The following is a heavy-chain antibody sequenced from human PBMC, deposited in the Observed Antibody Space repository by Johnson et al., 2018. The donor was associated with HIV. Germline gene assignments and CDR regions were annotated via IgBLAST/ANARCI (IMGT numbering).Heavy chain of an antibody. Sequence: QMLLVESGGGVVQPGRSLRLSCAASGFTFSSSTMHWVRQAPGKGLEWVALISHDGSNTYYADSVKGRFAISRDNSKNKQYLQMSSLRLEDTAVYYCARLDAFDIWGQGTMVTVSS. CDR1: GFTFSSST. CDR3: ARLDAFDI. J-gene: IGHJ3*02. V-gene: IGHV3-30*09. CDR2: ISHDGSNT.